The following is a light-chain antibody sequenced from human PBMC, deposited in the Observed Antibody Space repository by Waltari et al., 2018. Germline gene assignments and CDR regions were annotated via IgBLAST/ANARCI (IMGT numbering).Light chain of an antibody. CDR1: SSDVGGYNF. CDR3: SSYASSGSLV. V-gene: IGLV2-14*03. CDR2: DVS. J-gene: IGLJ6*01. Sequence: QSALTPPASVSGSPGQSITLSCSGTSSDVGGYNFVSWYQKHPDKAPKLIIFDVSNRPPGISDRFSGSKSGNTASLIISGLQTGDEAEYYCSSYASSGSLVFGSGTLVTVL.